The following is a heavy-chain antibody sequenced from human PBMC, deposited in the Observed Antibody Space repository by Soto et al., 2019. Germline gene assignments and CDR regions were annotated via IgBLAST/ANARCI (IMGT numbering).Heavy chain of an antibody. V-gene: IGHV3-66*01. J-gene: IGHJ3*01. D-gene: IGHD3-22*01. Sequence: SGGSLRLSCAASGFTVSSDYMSWVRRAPGKGLEWVSVIYSGGDTHYADSVKGRFTISRDNSKNTLYLQMNSLRAEDTAVYYCARDQLYYNDISGRPLNAFDVWGQGTMVTVSS. CDR1: GFTVSSDY. CDR3: ARDQLYYNDISGRPLNAFDV. CDR2: IYSGGDT.